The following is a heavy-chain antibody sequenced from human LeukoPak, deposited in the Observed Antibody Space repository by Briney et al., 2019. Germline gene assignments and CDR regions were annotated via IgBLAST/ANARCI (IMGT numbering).Heavy chain of an antibody. J-gene: IGHJ4*02. CDR3: AKDSGYCDTTTCRLAN. D-gene: IGHD2-2*01. Sequence: GRSLRLSCAASGFTFSIYAMSWVRQAPGKGLEWVSAISGSGGSTYYADSVKGRFTISRDNSKNTLYLQMNSLRVEDTALYYCAKDSGYCDTTTCRLANWGQGTLVTVSS. V-gene: IGHV3-23*01. CDR1: GFTFSIYA. CDR2: ISGSGGST.